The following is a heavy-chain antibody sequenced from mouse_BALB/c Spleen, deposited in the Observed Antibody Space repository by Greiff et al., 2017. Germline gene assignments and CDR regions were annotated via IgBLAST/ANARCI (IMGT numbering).Heavy chain of an antibody. D-gene: IGHD2-1*01. Sequence: EVQLHQSGAELVRPGALVKLSCKASGFNIKDYYMHWVKQRPEQGLEWIGWIDPENGNTIYDPKFQGKASITADTSSNTAYLQLSSLTSEDTAVYYCARNYEDYAMDYWGQGTSVTVSS. CDR3: ARNYEDYAMDY. CDR1: GFNIKDYY. V-gene: IGHV14-1*02. J-gene: IGHJ4*01. CDR2: IDPENGNT.